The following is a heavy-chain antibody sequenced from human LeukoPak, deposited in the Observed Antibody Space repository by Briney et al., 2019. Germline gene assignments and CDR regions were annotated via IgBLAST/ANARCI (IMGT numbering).Heavy chain of an antibody. D-gene: IGHD3-3*01. CDR1: GFTFSSYG. CDR3: ARDYDFWSGYYTLNAFDI. V-gene: IGHV3-30*03. CDR2: ISYDGSNK. J-gene: IGHJ3*02. Sequence: GGSLRLSCAASGFTFSSYGMHWVRQAPGKGLEWVAVISYDGSNKYYADSVKGRFTISRDNSKNTLYLQMNSLRAEDTAVYYCARDYDFWSGYYTLNAFDIWGQGTMVTVSS.